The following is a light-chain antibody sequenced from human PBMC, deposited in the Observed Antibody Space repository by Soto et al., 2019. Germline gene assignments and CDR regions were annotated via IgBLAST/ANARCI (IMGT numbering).Light chain of an antibody. J-gene: IGLJ1*01. V-gene: IGLV2-14*01. CDR2: EVS. Sequence: QSALTHPASVSGSPGHSITISCTGTNSDVGDYNYVSWYQQHPGKAPKLIIYEVSNRPSGISDRFSASKSGNTASLTISGLQAEEEADYYCSSYTNSNNRVFGTGTKVTAL. CDR1: NSDVGDYNY. CDR3: SSYTNSNNRV.